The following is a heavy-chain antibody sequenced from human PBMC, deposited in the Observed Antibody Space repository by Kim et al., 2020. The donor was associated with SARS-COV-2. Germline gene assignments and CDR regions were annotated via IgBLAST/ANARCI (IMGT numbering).Heavy chain of an antibody. CDR1: GGSFSGYY. Sequence: SETLSLTCAVYGGSFSGYYWSWIRQPPGKGLEWIGEINHSGSTNYNPSLKSRVTISVDTSKNQFSLKLSSVTAADTAVYYCARGYGLFDYWGQETLVTVSS. CDR3: ARGYGLFDY. CDR2: INHSGST. J-gene: IGHJ4*02. D-gene: IGHD4-17*01. V-gene: IGHV4-34*01.